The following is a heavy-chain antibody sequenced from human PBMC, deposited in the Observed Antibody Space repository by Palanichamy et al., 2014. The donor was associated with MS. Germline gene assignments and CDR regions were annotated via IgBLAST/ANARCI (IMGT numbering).Heavy chain of an antibody. D-gene: IGHD2-2*01. V-gene: IGHV3-7*01. CDR2: INQGASKT. Sequence: EIQLVESWGRRWSSLGGPLRLSCAASGFTFSSFWMSWVRQAPGKGLEWVANINQGASKTYYADSVKGRFTISRDNAKNSMSLQMNSLRAKDTAVYYCVRIYCTSTDCYLDYWGQGTLVTVSS. CDR3: VRIYCTSTDCYLDY. J-gene: IGHJ4*02. CDR1: GFTFSSFW.